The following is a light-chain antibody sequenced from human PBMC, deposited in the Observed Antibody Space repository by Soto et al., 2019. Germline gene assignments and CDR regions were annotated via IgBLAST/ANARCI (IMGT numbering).Light chain of an antibody. Sequence: DIQLTQSPSFLSASVGDRVTITCRASQGISSYLAWYQQKPGKAPNLLIYAASTLQSGVPSRFSGSGSGTEFTLTISSLQPEDIATYYCQQSYSTPQITFGQGTRLEIK. J-gene: IGKJ5*01. CDR1: QGISSY. CDR3: QQSYSTPQIT. V-gene: IGKV1-9*01. CDR2: AAS.